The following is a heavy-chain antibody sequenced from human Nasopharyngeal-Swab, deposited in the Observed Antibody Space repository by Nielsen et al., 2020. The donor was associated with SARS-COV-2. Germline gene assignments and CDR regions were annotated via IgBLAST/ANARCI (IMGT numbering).Heavy chain of an antibody. J-gene: IGHJ4*01. CDR1: GFTLSTYS. D-gene: IGHD2/OR15-2a*01. CDR3: VRGWRSNSFDY. Sequence: GESLKISCAASGFTLSTYSMDWVRQVPGKGLEWVAHIGTSSTPIYYADSVGGRFSISRDNAKNSLSLLMSTLRGEDTAVYYCVRGWRSNSFDYWGQGARVTVSA. V-gene: IGHV3-48*01. CDR2: IGTSSTPI.